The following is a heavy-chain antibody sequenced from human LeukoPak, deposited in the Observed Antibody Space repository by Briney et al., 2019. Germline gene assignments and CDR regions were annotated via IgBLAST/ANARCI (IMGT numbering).Heavy chain of an antibody. Sequence: ASVKVSCKASGYTFNGYYMYWVRQAPGQGLEWMGWINPNSGGTNYAQKFQGRVTMTRDTSISTAYMELSRLRSDDTAVYYCARARSDILTGHPFDYWGQGTLVTVSS. CDR1: GYTFNGYY. J-gene: IGHJ4*02. D-gene: IGHD3-9*01. V-gene: IGHV1-2*02. CDR3: ARARSDILTGHPFDY. CDR2: INPNSGGT.